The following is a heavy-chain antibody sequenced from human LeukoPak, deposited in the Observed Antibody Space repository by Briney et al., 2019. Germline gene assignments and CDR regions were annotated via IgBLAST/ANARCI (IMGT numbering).Heavy chain of an antibody. V-gene: IGHV4-34*01. CDR3: ASRNTSGYYYYYYFDS. D-gene: IGHD3-22*01. J-gene: IGHJ4*02. Sequence: PSETLSLTCAVYGGSFSGYYWSWIRQPPGKGLEWIGEINHSGSTNYNPSLKSRVTISVDTSKNQFSLKLRSVTAADTAVYYCASRNTSGYYYYYYFDSWGQGTLVTVSS. CDR1: GGSFSGYY. CDR2: INHSGST.